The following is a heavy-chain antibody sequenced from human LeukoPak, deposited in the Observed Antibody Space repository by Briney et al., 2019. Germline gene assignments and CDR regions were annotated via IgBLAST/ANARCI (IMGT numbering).Heavy chain of an antibody. D-gene: IGHD3-3*01. CDR1: GGSISSGGYY. J-gene: IGHJ6*03. Sequence: PSETLSLTCTVSGGSISSGGYYWSWIRQPPGKGLEWIGYIYHSGSTYYNPSLKSRVTISVDRSKNQFSLKLSSVTAADTAVYYCARAAIFGVYMDVWGKGTTVTVSS. V-gene: IGHV4-30-2*01. CDR2: IYHSGST. CDR3: ARAAIFGVYMDV.